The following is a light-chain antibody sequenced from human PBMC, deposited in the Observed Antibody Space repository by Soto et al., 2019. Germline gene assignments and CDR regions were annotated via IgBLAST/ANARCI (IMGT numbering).Light chain of an antibody. CDR1: QSISNY. CDR3: QQSYSTPRT. V-gene: IGKV1-39*01. CDR2: AAS. J-gene: IGKJ1*01. Sequence: DIQMTQSPSSLSASVGDRVTITCRASQSISNYLNWYQQKPGKAPKLLMYAASSLQSGVPPRFSGRGSGTDFTLTISSLQPEDFATYYCQQSYSTPRTFGQGTKVEIK.